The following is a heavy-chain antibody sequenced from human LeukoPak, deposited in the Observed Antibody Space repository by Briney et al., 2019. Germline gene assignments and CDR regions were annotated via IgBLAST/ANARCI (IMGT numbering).Heavy chain of an antibody. CDR1: GGTFSSYA. CDR3: ASFYVVVPAASWVHMDV. D-gene: IGHD2-2*01. V-gene: IGHV1-69*05. Sequence: SVKVSCKASGGTFSSYAISWVRQAPGQGLEWMGGIIPIFGTANYAQKFQGRVTITTDESTSTAYMELSSLRSEDTAVYYCASFYVVVPAASWVHMDVWGKGTTVTVSS. J-gene: IGHJ6*03. CDR2: IIPIFGTA.